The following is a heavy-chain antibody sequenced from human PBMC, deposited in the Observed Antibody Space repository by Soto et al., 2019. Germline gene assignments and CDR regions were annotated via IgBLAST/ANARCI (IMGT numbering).Heavy chain of an antibody. CDR1: GDSVSSNNEA. V-gene: IGHV6-1*01. CDR2: TYYRSKWLT. J-gene: IGHJ5*02. Sequence: QVQLQQSGPGLVKPSQTLSLTCAISGDSVSSNNEAWNWIRQSPSRGLEWLGRTYYRSKWLTDFAVSVKGRLTITPYTSENQFSLQLTSVTPEDTAVYYCARGRHTSYFDPWGQGILVTVSS. CDR3: ARGRHTSYFDP. D-gene: IGHD3-16*01.